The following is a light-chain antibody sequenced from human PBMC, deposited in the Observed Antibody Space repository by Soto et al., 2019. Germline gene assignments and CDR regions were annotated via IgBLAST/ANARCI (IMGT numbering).Light chain of an antibody. CDR3: QQYGSSPRT. CDR2: DAS. CDR1: QSVSSN. Sequence: IVMTQSPATLSVSPGERATLSCRASQSVSSNLAWYQQKPGQAPRLLFYDASTRATGIPDRFSGSGSGTDFTLTISRLEPEDFVVYYCQQYGSSPRTFGQGTKVDIK. V-gene: IGKV3-20*01. J-gene: IGKJ1*01.